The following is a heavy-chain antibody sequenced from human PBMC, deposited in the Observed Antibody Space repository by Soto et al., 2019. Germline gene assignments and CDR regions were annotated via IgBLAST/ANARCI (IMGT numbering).Heavy chain of an antibody. CDR3: ARGETYLGV. J-gene: IGHJ6*02. D-gene: IGHD3-16*01. V-gene: IGHV1-69*13. Sequence: SVKVSCKASRDTFSKYAFNWVRQAPGQGLEWMGWIIPIFDSRNYAEKFQGRVTITADESTSTAYMELRSLRFEDTAVYYCARGETYLGVWGQGTTVTVSS. CDR1: RDTFSKYA. CDR2: IIPIFDSR.